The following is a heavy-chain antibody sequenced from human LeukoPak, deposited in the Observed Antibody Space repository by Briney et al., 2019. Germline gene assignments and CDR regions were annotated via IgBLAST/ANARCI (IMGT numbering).Heavy chain of an antibody. CDR1: GGSISYYY. CDR2: IYYSGST. Sequence: SETLSLTCTVSGGSISYYYWSWIRQPPGKGLEWVGYIYYSGSTNYNPSLKSRVTISVDTSKNQFSLKLSSVTAADTAVYYCAGVLRYFDWLAFDYWGQGTLVTVSS. V-gene: IGHV4-59*08. D-gene: IGHD3-9*01. J-gene: IGHJ4*02. CDR3: AGVLRYFDWLAFDY.